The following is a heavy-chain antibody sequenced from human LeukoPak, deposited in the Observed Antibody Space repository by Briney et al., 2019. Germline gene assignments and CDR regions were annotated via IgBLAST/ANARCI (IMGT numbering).Heavy chain of an antibody. CDR3: AKRGIVIRAVIIIGFHKEAYYFDY. D-gene: IGHD3-10*01. J-gene: IGHJ4*02. CDR1: GISLSNYA. CDR2: ISERGGST. Sequence: GGSLRLSCVVSGISLSNYAMTWVRQAPGKGLEWVSYISERGGSTTYADSVKGRFTISRDTSLNTLYLQMNNLRAEDTAVYFCAKRGIVIRAVIIIGFHKEAYYFDYWGQGILVNVSS. V-gene: IGHV3-23*01.